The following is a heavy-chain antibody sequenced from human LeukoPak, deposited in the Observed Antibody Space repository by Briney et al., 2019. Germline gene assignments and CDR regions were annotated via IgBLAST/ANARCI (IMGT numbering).Heavy chain of an antibody. D-gene: IGHD2-2*01. Sequence: GGSLRLSCAASGFSFSSYEMNWVRQAPGKGLEWVSHISSSGTTIYYADSVKGRFTISRDNAKNSLYLQMNSLRAEDTAVYYCARRYCSSTSCLFDYWGQGTLVTVPS. CDR2: ISSSGTTI. J-gene: IGHJ4*02. CDR1: GFSFSSYE. CDR3: ARRYCSSTSCLFDY. V-gene: IGHV3-48*03.